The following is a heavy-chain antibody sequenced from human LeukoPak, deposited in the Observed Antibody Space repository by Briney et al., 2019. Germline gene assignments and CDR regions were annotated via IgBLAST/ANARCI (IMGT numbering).Heavy chain of an antibody. V-gene: IGHV3-30-3*01. J-gene: IGHJ4*02. D-gene: IGHD2-2*01. CDR2: ISYDGSNK. CDR1: GFTFSSYA. Sequence: PGRSLRLSCAASGFTFSSYAMHWVRQAPGKGLEWVAVISYDGSNKYYADSVKGRFTISRDNSKNTLYLQMNSLRAEDTAVYYCARDSCSSTSCYPYWGQGTLVTVSS. CDR3: ARDSCSSTSCYPY.